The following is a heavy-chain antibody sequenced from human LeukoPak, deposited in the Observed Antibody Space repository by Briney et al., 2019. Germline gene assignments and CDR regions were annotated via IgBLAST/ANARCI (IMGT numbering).Heavy chain of an antibody. J-gene: IGHJ4*02. D-gene: IGHD5-12*01. V-gene: IGHV1-2*04. CDR2: INPNSGGT. Sequence: ASVKVSCKASGYTFTGYYMHWVRQAPGQGLEWMGWINPNSGGTNYAQKFQGWVTMTRDTSISTAYMELSRLRSDDTAVYYCARGEYSGYPPDYWGQGTLVTVSS. CDR3: ARGEYSGYPPDY. CDR1: GYTFTGYY.